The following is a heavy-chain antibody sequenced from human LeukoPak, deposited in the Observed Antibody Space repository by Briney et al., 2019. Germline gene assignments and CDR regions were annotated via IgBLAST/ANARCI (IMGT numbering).Heavy chain of an antibody. CDR1: GFTFSSSA. J-gene: IGHJ4*02. V-gene: IGHV3-23*01. CDR2: ISASGGST. Sequence: LTGGSLTLSCAASGFTFSSSAMSWVRQVPGKGLEWVSGISASGGSTSYADSVRGRFTIFRDNSKNTLYVQMNSLRDEDTAVYYCAKGQRWKSPHYLDSWGQGNLVTVSS. CDR3: AKGQRWKSPHYLDS. D-gene: IGHD1-1*01.